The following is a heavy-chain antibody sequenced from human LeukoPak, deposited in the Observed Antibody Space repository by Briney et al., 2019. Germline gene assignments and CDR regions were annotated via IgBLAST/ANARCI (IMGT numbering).Heavy chain of an antibody. J-gene: IGHJ4*02. V-gene: IGHV3-23*01. CDR1: AFTFSNYA. CDR3: VKEDQYCGSTGCYTVGFDY. Sequence: QAGGSLRLSCAASAFTFSNYAMGWVRQAPGKGLEWVSAISGSGGNTYYADSVKGRFTISRDNSKNTLYLQMNSLRAEDTAIYYCVKEDQYCGSTGCYTVGFDYWGQGTLVTVSS. D-gene: IGHD2-2*02. CDR2: ISGSGGNT.